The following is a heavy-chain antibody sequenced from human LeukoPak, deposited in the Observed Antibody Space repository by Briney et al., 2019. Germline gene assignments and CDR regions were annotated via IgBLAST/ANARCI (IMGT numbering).Heavy chain of an antibody. D-gene: IGHD6-13*01. CDR2: INPNSGST. Sequence: ASVKVSCKASGYTFTGYYMHWVRQAPGQGLEWMGWINPNSGSTNYAQKFQGRVTMTRDTSISTAYMELSRLRSDDTAVYYCARDRIKAAAGTLGYWGQGTLVTVSS. V-gene: IGHV1-2*02. J-gene: IGHJ4*02. CDR1: GYTFTGYY. CDR3: ARDRIKAAAGTLGY.